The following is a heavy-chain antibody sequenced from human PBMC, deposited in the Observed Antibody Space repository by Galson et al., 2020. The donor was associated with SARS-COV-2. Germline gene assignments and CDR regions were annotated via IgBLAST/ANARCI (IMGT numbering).Heavy chain of an antibody. Sequence: SQASKTLSPTFAVYGGSFSDHYWSWIRQPPGRALEWIGEANHRGRTPYNPSPESRVRPSLDTSKKQFSLKLSSVTAADSGVYYCARGTRDITMIVVVMTAVSCHFDLCGQGSLVTVSS. CDR1: GGSFSDHY. J-gene: IGHJ4*02. CDR2: ANHRGRT. V-gene: IGHV4-34*01. CDR3: ARGTRDITMIVVVMTAVSCHFDL. D-gene: IGHD3-22*01.